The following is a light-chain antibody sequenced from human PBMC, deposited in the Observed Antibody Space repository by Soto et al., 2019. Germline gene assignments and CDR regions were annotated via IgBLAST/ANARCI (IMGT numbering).Light chain of an antibody. CDR1: SSDVGGYNY. CDR3: LSYAGSNNVV. Sequence: QSVLTQPPSASGSPGQSVTISCTGTSSDVGGYNYVSWYQQHPGKAPKLMIYEVTKRPSGVPDRFSGSRSGNTASLTVSGLQAEDEADYYCLSYAGSNNVVFGGGTKLTVL. J-gene: IGLJ2*01. CDR2: EVT. V-gene: IGLV2-8*01.